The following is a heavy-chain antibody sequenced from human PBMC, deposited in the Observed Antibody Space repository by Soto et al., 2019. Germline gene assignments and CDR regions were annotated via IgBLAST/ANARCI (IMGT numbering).Heavy chain of an antibody. CDR1: GFTFRTYG. D-gene: IGHD1-26*01. J-gene: IGHJ4*02. CDR2: IWYDASNK. CDR3: ARRRVGGGELDL. V-gene: IGHV3-33*01. Sequence: VQLVESGGGVVQPGRSLRLSCAASGFTFRTYGMYWVRQAPGKGLEWVAVIWYDASNKYYADSVKGRFTISRDNSENTLYLQMNSLRAEDTAVYYCARRRVGGGELDLWGQGTLVNVSS.